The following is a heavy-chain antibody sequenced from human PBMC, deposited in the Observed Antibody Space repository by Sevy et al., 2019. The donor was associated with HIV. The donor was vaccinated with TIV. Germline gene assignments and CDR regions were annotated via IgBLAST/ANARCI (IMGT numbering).Heavy chain of an antibody. CDR3: AKDRVSGTYYTGDFDY. J-gene: IGHJ4*02. V-gene: IGHV3-23*01. CDR1: GFTFSTYA. Sequence: GGSLRLSCAASGFTFSTYAMTWVRQAPGKGLEWVSVISGSGGSTYYADSVKGRFTISRDNSKNTLYLQMNSLRAEDTAVYYCAKDRVSGTYYTGDFDYWSQGTLVTVSS. CDR2: ISGSGGST. D-gene: IGHD3-10*01.